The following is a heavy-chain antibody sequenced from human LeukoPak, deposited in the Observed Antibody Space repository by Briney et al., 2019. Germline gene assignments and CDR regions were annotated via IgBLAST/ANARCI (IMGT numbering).Heavy chain of an antibody. V-gene: IGHV3-23*01. CDR2: ISGSGGST. J-gene: IGHJ6*02. Sequence: GGSLRLSCVVSGFTFSNYSMNWVRQAPGKGLEWVSAISGSGGSTYYADSVKGRFTISRDNSKNTLYLQMNSLRAEDTAVYYCAKSDPPTYYYYYGMDVWGQGTTVTVSS. CDR3: AKSDPPTYYYYYGMDV. CDR1: GFTFSNYS.